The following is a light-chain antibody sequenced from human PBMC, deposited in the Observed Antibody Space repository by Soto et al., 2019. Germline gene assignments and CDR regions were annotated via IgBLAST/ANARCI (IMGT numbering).Light chain of an antibody. V-gene: IGKV3-15*01. Sequence: EIVMTQSPATLSVSPGERATLSCRASQSVSSNLAWYQQKPGQAPRLLIYGASTRATGIPARFSGSGSGTEFTLTISSLQSEDVAVYYCQQYNNWPPRATFGGGNTVEIK. CDR1: QSVSSN. CDR3: QQYNNWPPRAT. J-gene: IGKJ4*01. CDR2: GAS.